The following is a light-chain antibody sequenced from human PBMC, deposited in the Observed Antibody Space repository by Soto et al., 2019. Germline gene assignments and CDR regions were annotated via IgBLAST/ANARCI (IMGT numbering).Light chain of an antibody. Sequence: DIQMTQSPSSLSASVGDRVTITCRASQSISSYLNWYQQKPGKAPKLLIYAASSLQSGVPSRFSGSGSGTDFTLTISSLQPEDFATYDCQQSYTTPPPLAPGTKVAIK. CDR1: QSISSY. V-gene: IGKV1-39*01. CDR3: QQSYTTPPP. CDR2: AAS. J-gene: IGKJ3*01.